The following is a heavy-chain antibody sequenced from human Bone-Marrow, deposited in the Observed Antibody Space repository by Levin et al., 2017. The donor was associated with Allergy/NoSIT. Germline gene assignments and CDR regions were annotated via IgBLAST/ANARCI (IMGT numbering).Heavy chain of an antibody. Sequence: SETLSLTCTVSGGSFSSHSYNYWGWIRQPPGKGLEWIGSIFYRGSSYYNSSLKSRVTISVDPSKNQFSLKLSSVTAADTAIYYCASQNDCGGDCHVVHWGQGTLVTVSS. J-gene: IGHJ5*02. CDR3: ASQNDCGGDCHVVH. D-gene: IGHD2-21*02. CDR1: GGSFSSHSYNY. CDR2: IFYRGSS. V-gene: IGHV4-39*01.